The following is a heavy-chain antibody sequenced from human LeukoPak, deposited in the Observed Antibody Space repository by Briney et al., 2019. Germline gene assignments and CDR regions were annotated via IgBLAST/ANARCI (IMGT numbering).Heavy chain of an antibody. Sequence: ASVKVSCKASGYTFTAYYIHWVRQAPGQGLEWMGWFNPNSGGTNYAQEFQGRVTMTRDTSISTAYMELSRLRSDDTAVYYCARAIRRGYTGCDYWGQGTLVTVSS. D-gene: IGHD5-12*01. CDR2: FNPNSGGT. V-gene: IGHV1-2*02. J-gene: IGHJ4*02. CDR3: ARAIRRGYTGCDY. CDR1: GYTFTAYY.